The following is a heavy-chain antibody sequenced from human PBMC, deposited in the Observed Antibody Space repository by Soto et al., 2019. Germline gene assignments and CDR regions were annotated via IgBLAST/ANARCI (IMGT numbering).Heavy chain of an antibody. D-gene: IGHD6-19*01. J-gene: IGHJ4*02. CDR3: ARDLIVAGTGVFDY. V-gene: IGHV4-31*03. CDR2: IYYSGST. CDR1: GGSISSGGYY. Sequence: PSETLSLTCTVSGGSISSGGYYWSWIRQHPGKGLEWIGYIYYSGSTYYNPSLKSRVTISVDTSKNQFSLKLSSVTAADTAVYYCARDLIVAGTGVFDYWGQGTLVTVSS.